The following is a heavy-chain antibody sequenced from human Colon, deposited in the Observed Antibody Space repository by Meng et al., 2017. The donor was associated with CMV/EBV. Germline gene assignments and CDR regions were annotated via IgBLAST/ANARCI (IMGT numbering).Heavy chain of an antibody. Sequence: GESLKISCAASGFTFSTYWMHWVRQAPGKGLVWVSRIYSDASITNYADSVKGRFTISRDNAKNTLYLQMNSLRAEDSAVYYCARQNDSSGRFYDYWGQGTLVTVSS. CDR2: IYSDASIT. CDR1: GFTFSTYW. D-gene: IGHD6-19*01. CDR3: ARQNDSSGRFYDY. V-gene: IGHV3-74*01. J-gene: IGHJ4*02.